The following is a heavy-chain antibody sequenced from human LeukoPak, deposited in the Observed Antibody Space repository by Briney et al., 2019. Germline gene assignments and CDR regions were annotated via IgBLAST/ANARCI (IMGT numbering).Heavy chain of an antibody. V-gene: IGHV3-48*03. CDR1: GFIFSSHE. Sequence: GGSLRLSCAASGFIFSSHEMNWVRQGPGKGLEWVSHISSSGTVQYADSVKGRFTISRDNAKNSLYLQMNSLRAEDTAIYYCARGISGSSRGGYYWGQGTLVTVSS. CDR2: ISSSGTV. D-gene: IGHD3-10*01. CDR3: ARGISGSSRGGYY. J-gene: IGHJ4*02.